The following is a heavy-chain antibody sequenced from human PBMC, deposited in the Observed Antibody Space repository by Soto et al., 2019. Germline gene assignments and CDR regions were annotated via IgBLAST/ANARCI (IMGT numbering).Heavy chain of an antibody. CDR3: ATALGCRSTSCTLDY. V-gene: IGHV1-69*01. J-gene: IGHJ4*02. CDR2: IIPVSGAE. Sequence: QVQLVQSGAEVKKPGSSVKVSCKASGGTVGSYAFSWVRQAPGQGLEWMGGIIPVSGAEHYAQKFQGRVTITADESTSTAYMELSSLSSQDTAVYYCATALGCRSTSCTLDYWGQGTRVIVSS. CDR1: GGTVGSYA. D-gene: IGHD2-2*01.